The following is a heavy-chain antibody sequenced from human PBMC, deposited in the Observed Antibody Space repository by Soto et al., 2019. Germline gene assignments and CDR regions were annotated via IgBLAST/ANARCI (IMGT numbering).Heavy chain of an antibody. CDR1: GYTFNNLY. V-gene: IGHV1-46*02. J-gene: IGHJ4*02. Sequence: QVQLVQSGAEVQEPGASVKVSCKASGYTFNNLYIHWVRQAPGQGLEWMGVLNPSGGSAKYAQKLQGRVTLSRDTSTSTVYMELSSLKSEDTAVYYCARLLAPYCGGDCFSGFDYWGQGTQVTVSS. CDR2: LNPSGGSA. CDR3: ARLLAPYCGGDCFSGFDY. D-gene: IGHD2-21*02.